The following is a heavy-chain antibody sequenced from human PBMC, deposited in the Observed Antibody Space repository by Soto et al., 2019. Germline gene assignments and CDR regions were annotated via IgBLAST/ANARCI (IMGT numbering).Heavy chain of an antibody. CDR3: ARPPYDFWSGRGMDV. V-gene: IGHV3-7*01. CDR2: IKQDGSEK. CDR1: GFTFSSYW. D-gene: IGHD3-3*01. Sequence: EVQLVESGGGLVQPGGSLRLSCAASGFTFSSYWMSWVRQAPGKGLEWVANIKQDGSEKYYVDSVKGRFTISRDNAKNSLYLQMNSLRAEDTAVYYCARPPYDFWSGRGMDVWGQGTTVTVSS. J-gene: IGHJ6*02.